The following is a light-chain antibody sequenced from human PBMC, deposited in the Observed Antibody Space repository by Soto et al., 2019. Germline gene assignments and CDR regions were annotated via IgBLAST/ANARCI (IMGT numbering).Light chain of an antibody. CDR1: SSDVGGYNY. Sequence: QSVLTQPASVSGSPGQSITISCTGTSSDVGGYNYVSWYQQHPGKAPKLMIYEVSNRPSGVSNRFSGSKSGNTASLTISGLQAGDEADYYCSSYTSSSTLHYVFGTGTKVIVL. J-gene: IGLJ1*01. CDR2: EVS. V-gene: IGLV2-14*01. CDR3: SSYTSSSTLHYV.